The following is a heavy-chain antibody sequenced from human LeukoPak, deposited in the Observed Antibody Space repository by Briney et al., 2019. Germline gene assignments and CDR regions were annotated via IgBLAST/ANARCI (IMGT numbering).Heavy chain of an antibody. CDR2: IYPGDSDT. CDR1: GYSFTSYW. Sequence: ESLKISCKGSGYSFTSYWIGWVRQMPGKGLEWMGIIYPGDSDTRYSPSFQGQVTISADKSISTAYLQWSSLKASDTAMYYCARRAKSSSSSFYYYYYYMDVWGKGTTVTVSS. J-gene: IGHJ6*03. D-gene: IGHD6-6*01. V-gene: IGHV5-51*01. CDR3: ARRAKSSSSSFYYYYYYMDV.